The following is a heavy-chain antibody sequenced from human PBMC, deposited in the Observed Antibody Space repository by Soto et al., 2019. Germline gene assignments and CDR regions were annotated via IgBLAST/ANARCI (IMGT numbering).Heavy chain of an antibody. CDR3: MGRPRA. CDR2: IYSGGAT. Sequence: EVQLVESGGGLVQPGGSLRLSCAASEFTVSNNYMSWVRQAPVKGLQWVSLIYSGGATHYADSVMGRFTISRDNSKNTPYPQLTTLRGEDTAIYYRMGRPRAWCQGTLVTVSS. V-gene: IGHV3-66*01. D-gene: IGHD6-6*01. CDR1: EFTVSNNY. J-gene: IGHJ5*02.